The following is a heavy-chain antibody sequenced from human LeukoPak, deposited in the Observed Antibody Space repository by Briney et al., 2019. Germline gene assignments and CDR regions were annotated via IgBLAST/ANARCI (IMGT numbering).Heavy chain of an antibody. V-gene: IGHV1-69*04. CDR1: GGTLSSYA. J-gene: IGHJ4*02. D-gene: IGHD3-22*01. Sequence: SVKVSCKASGGTLSSYALNWVRQAPGQGLEWIGRIIPIFAIVNYAQNFQGRVTITADKSTNTAYMELSSLRFEDAAFYYCARADSSGYSLDENFDYWGQGTLVTVSS. CDR3: ARADSSGYSLDENFDY. CDR2: IIPIFAIV.